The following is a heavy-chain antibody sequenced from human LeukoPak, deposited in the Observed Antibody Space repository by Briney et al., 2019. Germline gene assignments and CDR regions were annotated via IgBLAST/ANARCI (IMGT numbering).Heavy chain of an antibody. CDR2: IIPIFGTA. Sequence: GASVKVSCKASGGTFSSYAISWVRQAPGQGLEWMGGIIPIFGTANYAQKFQGRVTITADESTSTAYMELSSLRSEDTAVYYCASGGYYGSGSYYYYYYYMDVWGKGTTVTISS. CDR3: ASGGYYGSGSYYYYYYYMDV. CDR1: GGTFSSYA. V-gene: IGHV1-69*13. D-gene: IGHD3-10*01. J-gene: IGHJ6*03.